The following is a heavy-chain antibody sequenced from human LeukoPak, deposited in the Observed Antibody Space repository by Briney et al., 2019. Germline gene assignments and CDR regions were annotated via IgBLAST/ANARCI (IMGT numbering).Heavy chain of an antibody. J-gene: IGHJ4*02. V-gene: IGHV3-7*01. CDR1: GFTFSAYW. Sequence: GGSLRLSCAAYGFTFSAYWMTWVRQAPGKGLEWVANIKEDGSEKYYVDSVRGRFTISRDNAKYSLYLHMNSLRAEDTAVYYCARVHHSSSWGTDDCWGQGTLVTVSS. CDR3: ARVHHSSSWGTDDC. D-gene: IGHD6-13*01. CDR2: IKEDGSEK.